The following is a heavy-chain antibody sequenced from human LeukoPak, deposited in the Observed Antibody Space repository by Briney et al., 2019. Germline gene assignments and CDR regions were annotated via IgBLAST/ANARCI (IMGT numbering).Heavy chain of an antibody. CDR1: GYTFTGYY. V-gene: IGHV1-2*04. D-gene: IGHD4-23*01. J-gene: IGHJ5*02. CDR2: INPNSGGT. CDR3: ARDFLLLGNYDLFDP. Sequence: ASVKVSCKASGYTFTGYYMHWVRQAPGQGLEWMGWINPNSGGTNYAQKFQGWVTMTRDTSISTAYMELTRLRSDDTAVYYCARDFLLLGNYDLFDPWGQGTLVIVSS.